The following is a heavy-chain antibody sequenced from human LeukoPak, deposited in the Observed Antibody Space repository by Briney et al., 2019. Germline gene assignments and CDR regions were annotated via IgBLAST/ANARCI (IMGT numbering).Heavy chain of an antibody. CDR1: GGTFSSYA. Sequence: ASVKVSCKASGGTFSSYAISWVRQAPGQGLEWMGWINPHSGNTNSAQKVKGRVTLTTGTSTRTAYMELRSLRSDDTAMYYCATGEAFTGSFDFWGQGTVIAVSS. J-gene: IGHJ4*02. D-gene: IGHD3-10*01. CDR3: ATGEAFTGSFDF. V-gene: IGHV1-18*01. CDR2: INPHSGNT.